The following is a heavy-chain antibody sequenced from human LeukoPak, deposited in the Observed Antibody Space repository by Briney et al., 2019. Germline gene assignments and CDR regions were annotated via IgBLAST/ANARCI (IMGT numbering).Heavy chain of an antibody. CDR1: GGSISSSSYY. J-gene: IGHJ5*02. Sequence: SETLSLTCTVSGGSISSSSYYWGWIRQPPGKGLEWIGSIYHSGSTYYNPSLKSRVTISVDTSKNQFSLKLSSVTAADTAVYYCARDGGSIAVAWPTNGPNWFDPWGQGTLVTVSS. CDR3: ARDGGSIAVAWPTNGPNWFDP. V-gene: IGHV4-39*07. D-gene: IGHD6-19*01. CDR2: IYHSGST.